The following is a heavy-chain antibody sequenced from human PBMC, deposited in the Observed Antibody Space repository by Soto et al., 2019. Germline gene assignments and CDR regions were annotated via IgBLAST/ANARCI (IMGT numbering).Heavy chain of an antibody. Sequence: SVKVSCKASGGTFSSYAISWVRQAPGQGLEWMGGIIPIFGTANYAQKFQGRVTITADESTSTAYMELSSLRSGDTAVYYCAREGYSGYEPQLDPWGQGIQVTVSS. D-gene: IGHD5-12*01. CDR3: AREGYSGYEPQLDP. CDR2: IIPIFGTA. CDR1: GGTFSSYA. V-gene: IGHV1-69*13. J-gene: IGHJ5*02.